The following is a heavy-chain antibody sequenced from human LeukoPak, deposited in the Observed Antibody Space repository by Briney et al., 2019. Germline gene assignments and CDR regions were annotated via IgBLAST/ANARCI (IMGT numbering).Heavy chain of an antibody. CDR2: IYHSGST. J-gene: IGHJ4*02. V-gene: IGHV4-4*02. CDR1: GGSISSSNW. Sequence: SGTLSLTCAVSGGSISSSNWWSWVRQPPGKGLEWIGEIYHSGSTNYNPSLKSRVTISVDKSKNQFSLKLSSVTAADTAVYYCARGGIVGATNVASVDYWGQGTLVTVSS. D-gene: IGHD1-26*01. CDR3: ARGGIVGATNVASVDY.